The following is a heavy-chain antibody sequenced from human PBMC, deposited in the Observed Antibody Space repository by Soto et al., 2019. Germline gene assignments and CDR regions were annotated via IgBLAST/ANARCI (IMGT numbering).Heavy chain of an antibody. Sequence: GGSLRLSCAASGFTFSNAWMNWVRQAPGKGLEWVGRIKSKTDGGTTYYADSVKGRFTISRDNSKNTLYLQMNSLRAEDTAVYYCAKDHRPYYGSGKNYFDYWGQGTLVTVSS. D-gene: IGHD3-10*01. V-gene: IGHV3-15*07. CDR1: GFTFSNAW. J-gene: IGHJ4*02. CDR2: IKSKTDGGTT. CDR3: AKDHRPYYGSGKNYFDY.